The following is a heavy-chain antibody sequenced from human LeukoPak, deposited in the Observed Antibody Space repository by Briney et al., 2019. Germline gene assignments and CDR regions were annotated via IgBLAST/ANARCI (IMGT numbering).Heavy chain of an antibody. V-gene: IGHV4-34*01. CDR1: GASFSGYY. J-gene: IGHJ3*02. CDR2: INHSGST. D-gene: IGHD3-10*01. CDR3: ARVSDYYGSGSYSTTDAFDI. Sequence: SETLSLTCAVYGASFSGYYWRWIRQPPGKGLEWIGEINHSGSTNYNPSLKSRVTISVDTSKNQFSLKLSSVTAADTAVYYCARVSDYYGSGSYSTTDAFDIWGQGTMVTVSS.